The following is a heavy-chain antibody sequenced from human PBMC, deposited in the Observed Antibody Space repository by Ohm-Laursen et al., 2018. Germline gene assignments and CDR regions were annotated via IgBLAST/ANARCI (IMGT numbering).Heavy chain of an antibody. D-gene: IGHD3-10*01. CDR3: ARHESYGHFDY. CDR1: GGSMSNYY. Sequence: SDILSLTWAVSGGSMSNYYWSWIRQPPGKGLEWIAFIYYSGSTNYNPSLKSRVTISVDTSKNQFSLKLSSVTAADTAVYYCARHESYGHFDYWGQGTLVTVSS. CDR2: IYYSGST. J-gene: IGHJ4*02. V-gene: IGHV4-59*08.